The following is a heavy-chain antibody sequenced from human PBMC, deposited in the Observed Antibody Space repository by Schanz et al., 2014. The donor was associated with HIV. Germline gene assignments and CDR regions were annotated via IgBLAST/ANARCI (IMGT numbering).Heavy chain of an antibody. Sequence: QVQLVESGGGVVQPGRSLRLSCAASGFTFSSYAMHWVRQAPGKGLEWVAVISYDGTDKYYADSVKGRFTISRDNSKNTLYLQMNSLRAEDTAVYYCARGDGGYWYYFDYWGQGTLVTVSS. D-gene: IGHD5-12*01. J-gene: IGHJ4*02. CDR1: GFTFSSYA. CDR2: ISYDGTDK. V-gene: IGHV3-30-3*01. CDR3: ARGDGGYWYYFDY.